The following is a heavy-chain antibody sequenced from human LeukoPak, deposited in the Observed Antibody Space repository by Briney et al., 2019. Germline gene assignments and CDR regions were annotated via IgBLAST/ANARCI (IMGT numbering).Heavy chain of an antibody. CDR3: ARGQAYDSSGYRDY. CDR1: GYTFTSYG. J-gene: IGHJ4*02. V-gene: IGHV1-18*01. D-gene: IGHD3-22*01. Sequence: ASVRVSCKASGYTFTSYGISWVRQAPGQGLEWMGWISGYNGNTNYAQKLQGRVTMTTDTYTSTAYMELRSLRSDDTAVYYCARGQAYDSSGYRDYWGQGTLVTVSS. CDR2: ISGYNGNT.